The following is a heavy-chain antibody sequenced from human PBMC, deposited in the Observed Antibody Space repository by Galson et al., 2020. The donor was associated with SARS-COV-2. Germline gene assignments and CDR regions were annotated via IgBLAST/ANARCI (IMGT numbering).Heavy chain of an antibody. J-gene: IGHJ4*02. CDR2: IYLTGRN. D-gene: IGHD5-12*01. CDR1: RVFISSTSYY. CDR3: ARKEATYDY. Sequence: ASETLSLTCSVPRVFISSTSYYWGWIRQSPGKGLEWIGSIYLTGRNNYNPSLQSRVTISIDTSKNQFSLRLTSVTAADTAIYYCARKEATYDYWGQGILVTVSS. V-gene: IGHV4-39*07.